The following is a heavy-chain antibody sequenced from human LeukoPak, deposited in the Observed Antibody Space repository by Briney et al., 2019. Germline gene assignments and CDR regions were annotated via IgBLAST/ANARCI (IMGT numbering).Heavy chain of an antibody. V-gene: IGHV1-46*01. J-gene: IGHJ4*02. Sequence: GASVTVSCKASGYTFTSYYMHWVRQAPGRGLEWMGIINPSGGSASYAQKFQGRVTMIRDTSTSTVYMELSSLRSEDTAVYYCATSAFDYWGQGTLVTVPS. CDR2: INPSGGSA. CDR3: ATSAFDY. D-gene: IGHD2-15*01. CDR1: GYTFTSYY.